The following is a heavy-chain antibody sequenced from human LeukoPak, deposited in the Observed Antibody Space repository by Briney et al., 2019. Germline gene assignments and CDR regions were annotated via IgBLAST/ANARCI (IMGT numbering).Heavy chain of an antibody. CDR2: IYTSGST. V-gene: IGHV4-61*02. D-gene: IGHD3-22*01. CDR1: GGSISSGSYY. Sequence: SETLSLTCTVSGGSISSGSYYWSWIRQPAGKGLEWIGRIYTSGSTNYNPSLKSRVTMSVDTSKNQFSLKLSSVTAADTAVYYCARLLLHADTVPTEEYYYGMDVWGQGTTVTVSS. J-gene: IGHJ6*02. CDR3: ARLLLHADTVPTEEYYYGMDV.